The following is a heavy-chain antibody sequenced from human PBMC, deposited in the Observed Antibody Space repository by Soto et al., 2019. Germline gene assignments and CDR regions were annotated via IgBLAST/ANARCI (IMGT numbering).Heavy chain of an antibody. CDR2: IIPVLGVT. V-gene: IGHV1-69*02. Sequence: QVQLVQSGAEVRKPGSSVEVSCMASGSTFSSYTVNWVRQAPGQGLEWIGRIIPVLGVTHYARRFQGRVTITADRSMRTAYMELTSLTSGETAVYYCARRRYCGVDCYNKFYYGMDVWGQGTTVTVSS. D-gene: IGHD2-21*02. J-gene: IGHJ6*02. CDR1: GSTFSSYT. CDR3: ARRRYCGVDCYNKFYYGMDV.